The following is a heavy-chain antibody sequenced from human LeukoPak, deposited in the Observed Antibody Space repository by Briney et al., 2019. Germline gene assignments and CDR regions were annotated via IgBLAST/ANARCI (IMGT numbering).Heavy chain of an antibody. CDR1: CFIVSSNY. V-gene: IGHV3-53*01. CDR3: ALTYYYDSSGYIFDY. CDR2: IYSGGST. J-gene: IGHJ4*02. D-gene: IGHD3-22*01. Sequence: PEGSLRLSWAASCFIVSSNYMSWVRQARGKGLGWVSVIYSGGSTYYADSVKGRFTISRDNSKNTLYLQMNSLRAEDTAVYYCALTYYYDSSGYIFDYWGQGTLVTVSS.